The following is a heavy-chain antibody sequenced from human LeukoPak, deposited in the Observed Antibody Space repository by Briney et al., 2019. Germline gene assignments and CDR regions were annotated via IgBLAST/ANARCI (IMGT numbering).Heavy chain of an antibody. Sequence: GGSLRLSCAASGFTFRAYGMNWFRQAPGKGQEWVSFISDRSDYIYYADSVRGRFTISRDNDKNSLNLEMSSLRDEDTAVYYCAIFGAHNHGLHVWGQGTTVTVSS. J-gene: IGHJ6*02. CDR2: ISDRSDYI. D-gene: IGHD1-1*01. V-gene: IGHV3-21*01. CDR1: GFTFRAYG. CDR3: AIFGAHNHGLHV.